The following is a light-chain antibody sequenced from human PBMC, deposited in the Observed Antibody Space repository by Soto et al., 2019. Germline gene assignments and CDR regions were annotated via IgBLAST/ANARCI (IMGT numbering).Light chain of an antibody. CDR1: QSLVYSDGNTY. V-gene: IGKV2-30*01. Sequence: DVVMTQSPLSLPVTLGQPASISCRSSQSLVYSDGNTYLNWFQQRPGQSPRRLIYKVSKRDSGVPDRFSGSGSGTDFTLKISRVEAEAVGVYYCMQGTQWPPVTFGQGTRLEIK. J-gene: IGKJ5*01. CDR3: MQGTQWPPVT. CDR2: KVS.